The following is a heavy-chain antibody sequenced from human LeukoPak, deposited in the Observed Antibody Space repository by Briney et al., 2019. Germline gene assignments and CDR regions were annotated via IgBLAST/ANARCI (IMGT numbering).Heavy chain of an antibody. CDR3: ARTPPRGLIDY. Sequence: ASVKVSCKASGYTFTSYDINWVRQASGQGLEWMGWMSPKSANTGCAQKFRGRVTITRDTSISTAYMELSSLTSEDTAVYYCARTPPRGLIDYWGQGTLVTVSS. CDR1: GYTFTSYD. D-gene: IGHD3-16*01. V-gene: IGHV1-8*03. J-gene: IGHJ4*02. CDR2: MSPKSANT.